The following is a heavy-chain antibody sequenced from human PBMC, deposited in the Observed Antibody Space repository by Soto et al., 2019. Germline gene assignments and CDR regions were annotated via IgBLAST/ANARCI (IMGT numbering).Heavy chain of an antibody. J-gene: IGHJ6*02. Sequence: EVQLVESGGGLVKPGGSLRLSCSASGFPFSSYTMYWVRQAPGKGLEWVSSITTGGSRNIFYADSVKGRFTISRDIANNILYLQMNSLRVEDTAVYYCARDDPIFGAIPRMDIWGQGTTVTVSS. CDR3: ARDDPIFGAIPRMDI. D-gene: IGHD3-3*01. V-gene: IGHV3-21*02. CDR2: ITTGGSRNI. CDR1: GFPFSSYT.